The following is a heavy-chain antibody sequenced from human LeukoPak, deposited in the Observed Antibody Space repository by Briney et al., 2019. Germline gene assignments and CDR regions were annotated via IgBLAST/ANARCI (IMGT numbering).Heavy chain of an antibody. CDR2: IWYDGSNK. D-gene: IGHD1-26*01. Sequence: GGSLRLSCAASGFTFSSYGMHWVRQAPGKGLEWVAVIWYDGSNKYYADSVKGRFTIPRDNSKNTLYLQMNSLRAEDTAVYYCAKDAVGATTAAGFYYWGQGTLVTVSS. V-gene: IGHV3-33*06. J-gene: IGHJ4*02. CDR1: GFTFSSYG. CDR3: AKDAVGATTAAGFYY.